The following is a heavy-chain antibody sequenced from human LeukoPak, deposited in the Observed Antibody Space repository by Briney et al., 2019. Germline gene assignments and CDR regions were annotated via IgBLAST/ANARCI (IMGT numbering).Heavy chain of an antibody. Sequence: GGSLRLSCATFGFTFSNYAMNWVRQAPGKGLESVSGISASGDSPYYADSVKGRFTISRDNSKNTLYLQMNSLRAEDTAVYYCAKVYNWNYQLSDYWGQGTLVTVSS. V-gene: IGHV3-23*01. J-gene: IGHJ4*02. CDR1: GFTFSNYA. D-gene: IGHD1-1*01. CDR2: ISASGDSP. CDR3: AKVYNWNYQLSDY.